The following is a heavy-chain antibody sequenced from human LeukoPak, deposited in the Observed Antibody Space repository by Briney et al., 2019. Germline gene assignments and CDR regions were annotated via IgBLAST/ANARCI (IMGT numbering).Heavy chain of an antibody. CDR2: ISSSSSYI. J-gene: IGHJ4*02. V-gene: IGHV3-21*01. CDR1: GFTFSSYS. Sequence: PGGSLRLSCAASGFTFSSYSMNWVRQAPGKGLEWVSSISSSSSYIYYADSVKGRFTISRDNAKNSLYLQMNSLRAEDTAVYYCARSPFGDSTYGDPFDYWGQGTLVTVSS. D-gene: IGHD4-11*01. CDR3: ARSPFGDSTYGDPFDY.